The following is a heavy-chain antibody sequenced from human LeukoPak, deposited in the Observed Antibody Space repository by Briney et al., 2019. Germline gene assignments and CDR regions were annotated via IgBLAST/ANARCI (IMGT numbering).Heavy chain of an antibody. CDR1: GFTFSGYA. D-gene: IGHD3-10*01. V-gene: IGHV3-23*01. CDR3: AKESRYYYGSGSFSSQFDY. CDR2: ISGSGGST. J-gene: IGHJ4*02. Sequence: GGSLRLSCAASGFTFSGYAMSWVRQAPGKGLEWGSTISGSGGSTYYADSVKGRFTSSRDNSKNTMSLQMNNLRAEDTAVYYCAKESRYYYGSGSFSSQFDYWGQGNLVTVSS.